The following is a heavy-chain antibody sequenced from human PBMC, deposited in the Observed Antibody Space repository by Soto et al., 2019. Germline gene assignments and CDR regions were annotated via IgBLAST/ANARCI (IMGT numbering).Heavy chain of an antibody. Sequence: EVQLVESGGGLVQPGGSLRLSCAASGFTFSSHSMNWVRQAPGKGLEWVSYIDSSRRAIYYADSVKGRFTISRDNAENFMYLQMNSLRAEDTAVYYCASWAGSSCLGPFDYRGPGTVVTASS. CDR1: GFTFSSHS. J-gene: IGHJ4*02. D-gene: IGHD6-13*01. V-gene: IGHV3-48*01. CDR2: IDSSRRAI. CDR3: ASWAGSSCLGPFDY.